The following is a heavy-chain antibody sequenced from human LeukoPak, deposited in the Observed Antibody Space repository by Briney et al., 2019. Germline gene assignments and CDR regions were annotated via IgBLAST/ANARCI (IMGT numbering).Heavy chain of an antibody. CDR2: ISSSSSYI. Sequence: GGSLRLSCAASGFTFSSYSMNWVRQAPGKGLEWVSSISSSSSYIYYADSVKGRFTISRDNSKNTLYLQMNSLRAEDTAVYYCAKEYNRFLEWLPREGYFDYWGQGTLVTVSS. D-gene: IGHD3-3*01. V-gene: IGHV3-21*04. J-gene: IGHJ4*02. CDR3: AKEYNRFLEWLPREGYFDY. CDR1: GFTFSSYS.